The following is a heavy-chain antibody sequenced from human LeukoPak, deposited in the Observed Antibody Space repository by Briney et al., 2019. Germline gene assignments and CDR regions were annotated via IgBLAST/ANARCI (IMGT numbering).Heavy chain of an antibody. D-gene: IGHD6-6*01. J-gene: IGHJ3*02. CDR1: EFTFTSYE. CDR3: ARGPSIAARYDAFDI. V-gene: IGHV3-48*03. CDR2: ISSSGNTI. Sequence: GGSLRLSCAASEFTFTSYELNWARQAPGKGLEWVSYISSSGNTISYADSVKGRFTISRDNAKNSLYLQVISLRAEETAVYYCARGPSIAARYDAFDIWGQGTMVTVSS.